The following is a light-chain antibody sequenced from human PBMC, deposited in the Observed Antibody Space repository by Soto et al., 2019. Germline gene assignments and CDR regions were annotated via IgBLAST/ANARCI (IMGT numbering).Light chain of an antibody. J-gene: IGLJ2*01. Sequence: QSGLTQPPSASATPGQRVTISCSGSSSNIGTNYVYWYQHLHGTAPKLLIYRNDQRPSGVPDRFSGSMSGTAASLAICGLRSDDEADYYCAAWDDSLSGVVFGGGTKVTVL. CDR1: SSNIGTNY. V-gene: IGLV1-47*01. CDR3: AAWDDSLSGVV. CDR2: RND.